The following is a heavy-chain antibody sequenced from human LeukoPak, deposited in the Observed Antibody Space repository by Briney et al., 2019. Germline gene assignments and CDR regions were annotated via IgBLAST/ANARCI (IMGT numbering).Heavy chain of an antibody. CDR1: GGTFSSYA. V-gene: IGHV1-69*01. D-gene: IGHD3-3*01. Sequence: SVKVSCKASGGTFSSYAISWVRQAPGQGLEWMGGIIPIFGTANYAQKLQGRVTITADESTSTAYMELSSLRSEDTAVYYCARAAGYDFWSGYPNAPFDYWGQGTLVTVSS. CDR2: IIPIFGTA. J-gene: IGHJ4*02. CDR3: ARAAGYDFWSGYPNAPFDY.